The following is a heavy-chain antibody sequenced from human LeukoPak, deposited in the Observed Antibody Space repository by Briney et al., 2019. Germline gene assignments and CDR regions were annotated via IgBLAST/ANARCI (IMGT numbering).Heavy chain of an antibody. CDR2: IGTAGDT. V-gene: IGHV3-13*01. CDR3: ARAVAGRPGALDY. Sequence: GGSLRLSCAASGFTLRSYDMHWVRQATGKGLEWVSLIGTAGDTYYPGSVKGRFTISRENAKNSLYLQMNSLTAGDAAVYYCARAVAGRPGALDYWGQGTLVSVSS. CDR1: GFTLRSYD. J-gene: IGHJ4*02. D-gene: IGHD6-19*01.